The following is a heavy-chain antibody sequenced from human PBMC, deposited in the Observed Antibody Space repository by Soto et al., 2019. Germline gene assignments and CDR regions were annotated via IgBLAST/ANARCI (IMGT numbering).Heavy chain of an antibody. Sequence: SEPLSLTCDVSVEPMTGGYYWGWIRQSPGKGLEWIGSIYYGGTTYYNPSLRSRLAISIDTSKNPFSLRLSSVTAADTALYYCTRGWYYFDFWGQGTLVTVSS. CDR2: IYYGGTT. V-gene: IGHV4-38-2*01. CDR3: TRGWYYFDF. CDR1: VEPMTGGYY. D-gene: IGHD2-15*01. J-gene: IGHJ4*02.